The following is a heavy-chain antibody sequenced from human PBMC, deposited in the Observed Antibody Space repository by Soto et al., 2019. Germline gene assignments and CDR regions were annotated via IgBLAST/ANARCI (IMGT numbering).Heavy chain of an antibody. Sequence: QVQLQESGPGLVKPSQTLSLTCTVSGGSIRSGGYYWSWIRQPPGKGLEWIGYVYYSGSTYFNPSRKGRVTISVDTSKNQFSLKLSSVTAADTAVYYCARGVGNDYSDYYFDYWGQGTLVTVSS. V-gene: IGHV4-31*03. D-gene: IGHD4-17*01. CDR1: GGSIRSGGYY. CDR3: ARGVGNDYSDYYFDY. CDR2: VYYSGST. J-gene: IGHJ4*02.